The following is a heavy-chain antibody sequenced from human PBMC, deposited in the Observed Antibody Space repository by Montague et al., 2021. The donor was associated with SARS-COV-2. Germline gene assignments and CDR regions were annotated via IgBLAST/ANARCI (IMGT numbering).Heavy chain of an antibody. V-gene: IGHV3-43*01. Sequence: SLRLSCSASGFPFDDYTMVWVRQRPGKGLEWVSLISWSGRSTVYXDSVKGRFTISRDNSKNSLSLQMNRLRTEDTALYYCAKAGHTRDGNTQLTYYFDYWGRGTLVTVSS. CDR3: AKAGHTRDGNTQLTYYFDY. CDR1: GFPFDDYT. J-gene: IGHJ4*02. CDR2: ISWSGRST. D-gene: IGHD5-24*01.